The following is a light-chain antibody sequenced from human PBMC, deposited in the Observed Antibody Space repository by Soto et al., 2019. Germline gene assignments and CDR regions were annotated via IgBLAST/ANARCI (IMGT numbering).Light chain of an antibody. J-gene: IGLJ2*01. V-gene: IGLV1-44*01. CDR3: AAWDDNLNGPV. Sequence: QSALTQPPSASGTPGQRVTISCSGSSSNIGGNSVNWYQHLPGTAPKILMYSDDERPSGVPDRFSGSQSGTSASLAISGLQSEDEADYYCAAWDDNLNGPVFGGGTKLTVL. CDR1: SSNIGGNS. CDR2: SDD.